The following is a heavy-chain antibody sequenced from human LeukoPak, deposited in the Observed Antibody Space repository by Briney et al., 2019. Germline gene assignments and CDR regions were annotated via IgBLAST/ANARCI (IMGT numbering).Heavy chain of an antibody. V-gene: IGHV4-39*07. CDR3: ARETQLYSNYYYGMDV. Sequence: SETLSLTCTVSGGSISSSSYYWGWIRQPPGKGLEWIGSIYYSGSTYYNPSLKSRVTISVDTSKNQFSLRLSSVTAADTAMYYCARETQLYSNYYYGMDVWGQGTTVTVSS. CDR1: GGSISSSSYY. D-gene: IGHD1-26*01. CDR2: IYYSGST. J-gene: IGHJ6*02.